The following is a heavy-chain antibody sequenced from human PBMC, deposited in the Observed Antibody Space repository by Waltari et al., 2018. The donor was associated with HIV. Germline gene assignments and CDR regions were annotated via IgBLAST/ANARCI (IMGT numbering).Heavy chain of an antibody. J-gene: IGHJ4*02. CDR3: ARGGFYGSGSKVN. CDR2: IKQDGSEK. D-gene: IGHD3-10*01. V-gene: IGHV3-7*04. Sequence: EVQLVESGGGLVQPGGSLRLSCAASGFTFSRYRMVWVRQAPGKGLEWVANIKQDGSEKYYVDSVNGRFTISRDNAENSLYLQMNSLRAEDTAVYYCARGGFYGSGSKVNWGQGTLVTVSS. CDR1: GFTFSRYR.